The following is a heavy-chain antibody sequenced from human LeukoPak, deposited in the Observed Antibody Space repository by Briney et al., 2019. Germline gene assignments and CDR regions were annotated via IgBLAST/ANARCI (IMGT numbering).Heavy chain of an antibody. J-gene: IGHJ4*02. CDR1: GYTFTGYY. D-gene: IGHD5-18*01. CDR2: INPNSGGT. CDR3: ARVFRGYSYGLFDY. V-gene: IGHV1-2*02. Sequence: ASVMVSCKASGYTFTGYYMHWVRQAPGQGLEWMGWINPNSGGTNYAQKFQGRVTMTRDTSISTAYMELSRLRSDDTAVYYCARVFRGYSYGLFDYWGQGTLVTVSS.